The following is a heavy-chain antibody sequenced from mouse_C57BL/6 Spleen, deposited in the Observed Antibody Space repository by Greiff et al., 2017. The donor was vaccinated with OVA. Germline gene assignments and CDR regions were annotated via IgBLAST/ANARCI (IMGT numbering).Heavy chain of an antibody. J-gene: IGHJ2*01. CDR3: ARSWDFY. V-gene: IGHV1-82*01. D-gene: IGHD4-1*01. CDR2: IYPGDGDT. CDR1: GYAFSSSW. Sequence: QVQLKESGPELVKPGASVKISCKASGYAFSSSWMNWVKQRPGKGLEWIGRIYPGDGDTNYNGKFKGKATLTADKSSSTAYMQLSSLTSEDSAVYFCARSWDFYWGQGTTLTVSS.